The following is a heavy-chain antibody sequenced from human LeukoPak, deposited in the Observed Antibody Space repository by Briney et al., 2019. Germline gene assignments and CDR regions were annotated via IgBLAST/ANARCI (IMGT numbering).Heavy chain of an antibody. D-gene: IGHD5-12*01. CDR2: IYHSGST. V-gene: IGHV4-59*01. CDR1: GGSISTYY. CDR3: ARGGGYASPIGY. J-gene: IGHJ4*02. Sequence: KPSETLSLTCTLSGGSISTYYWSWIRQPPGKGLEWIGYIYHSGSTNYNPSLKSRVTISVDTSKNQFSLKLSSVTAADTAVYYCARGGGYASPIGYWGQGALSPSPQ.